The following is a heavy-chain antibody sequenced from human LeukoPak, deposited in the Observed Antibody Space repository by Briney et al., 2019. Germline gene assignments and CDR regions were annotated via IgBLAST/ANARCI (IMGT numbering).Heavy chain of an antibody. CDR1: GFTFSSYW. CDR2: ISGSGGST. V-gene: IGHV3-23*01. D-gene: IGHD6-19*01. CDR3: AKDFASSGIFDY. J-gene: IGHJ4*02. Sequence: GGSLRLSCAASGFTFSSYWMSWVRQAPGKGLEWVSAISGSGGSTYYADSVKGRFTISRDNSKNTLYLQMNSLRAEDTAVYYCAKDFASSGIFDYWGQGTLVTVSS.